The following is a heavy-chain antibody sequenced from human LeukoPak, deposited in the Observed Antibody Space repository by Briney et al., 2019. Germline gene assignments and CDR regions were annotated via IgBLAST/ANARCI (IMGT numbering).Heavy chain of an antibody. Sequence: GGSLRLSCAGSGFSFSSHWMSWVRQAPGKGLEWVANIERGGSETYYVDSVKGRFTISRDNAKNSLYLQMSSLRAEDTAVYYCARLYSTGWYGGPDYWGQGTLVAVSS. V-gene: IGHV3-7*01. CDR3: ARLYSTGWYGGPDY. J-gene: IGHJ4*02. D-gene: IGHD6-19*01. CDR2: IERGGSET. CDR1: GFSFSSHW.